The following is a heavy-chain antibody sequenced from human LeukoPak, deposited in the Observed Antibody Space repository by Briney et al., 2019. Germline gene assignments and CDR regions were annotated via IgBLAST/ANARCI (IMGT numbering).Heavy chain of an antibody. D-gene: IGHD1-1*01. CDR2: INQDGSEK. V-gene: IGHV3-7*01. Sequence: GGSLRLSCVASGFDFSSHAMTWVRQAPGKGLEWVANINQDGSEKYYVDSVKGRFTISRDNAKNSLYLQMNSLRAEDTAVYYCARDSGYVAFDIWGQGTMVTVFS. CDR1: GFDFSSHA. J-gene: IGHJ3*02. CDR3: ARDSGYVAFDI.